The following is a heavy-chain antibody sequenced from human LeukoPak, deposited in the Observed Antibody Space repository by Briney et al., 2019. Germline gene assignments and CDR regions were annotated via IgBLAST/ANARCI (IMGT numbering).Heavy chain of an antibody. CDR2: IYHSRST. D-gene: IGHD4-11*01. Sequence: PSETLSLTCAVSGYSISSGYYWGWIRQPPGKGLEWIGSIYHSRSTYYNPSLKSRVTISVDTSKNQFSLKLSSVTAADTAVFYCARYGGNDYSKFDYWGQGTLVTVSS. V-gene: IGHV4-38-2*01. CDR1: GYSISSGYY. CDR3: ARYGGNDYSKFDY. J-gene: IGHJ4*02.